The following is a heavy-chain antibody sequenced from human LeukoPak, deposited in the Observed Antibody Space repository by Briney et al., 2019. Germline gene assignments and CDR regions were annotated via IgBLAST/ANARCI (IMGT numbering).Heavy chain of an antibody. Sequence: GGSLRLSCAASGFTFNSYGIHWVRQAPGKGLEWVAFIRYDGSSKYYVDSVKGRFTISRDNSKNTLYLQMNSLRAEDTAVYYCARDNSNYDVDIVATNEWGAFDIWGQGTMVTVSS. CDR1: GFTFNSYG. CDR3: ARDNSNYDVDIVATNEWGAFDI. D-gene: IGHD5-12*01. V-gene: IGHV3-30*02. CDR2: IRYDGSSK. J-gene: IGHJ3*02.